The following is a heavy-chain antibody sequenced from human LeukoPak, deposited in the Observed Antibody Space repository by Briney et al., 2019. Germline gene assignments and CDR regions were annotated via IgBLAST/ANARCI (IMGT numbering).Heavy chain of an antibody. CDR3: ARSSGDLDIAY. Sequence: GESLKIPCKGSGYSFTSYWIGWVRQMPGKGLEWMGIIYPSDSDTRYSPSFQGQVTISADKSINTAYLQWSSLKASDTAMYYCARSSGDLDIAYWGQGTLVTVSS. CDR2: IYPSDSDT. J-gene: IGHJ4*02. D-gene: IGHD5-12*01. V-gene: IGHV5-51*01. CDR1: GYSFTSYW.